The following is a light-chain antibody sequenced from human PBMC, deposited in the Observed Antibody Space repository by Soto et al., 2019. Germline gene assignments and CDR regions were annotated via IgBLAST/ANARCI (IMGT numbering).Light chain of an antibody. V-gene: IGKV3-20*01. CDR1: QSVSNNY. CDR3: QQYSTSSWT. CDR2: GAS. Sequence: EIVLTQSPGTLSLSPGERATLSCRASQSVSNNYLAWYHQKPGRAPRLVIYGASSRATGIPDRFSGSGSGADFPLTISRLELEDFSVYYYQQYSTSSWTFGQWTRVEIK. J-gene: IGKJ1*01.